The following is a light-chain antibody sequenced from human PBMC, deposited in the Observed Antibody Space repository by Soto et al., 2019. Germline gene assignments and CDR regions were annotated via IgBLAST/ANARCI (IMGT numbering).Light chain of an antibody. J-gene: IGKJ4*01. V-gene: IGKV3-20*01. CDR2: GAS. CDR1: QSVSSSY. Sequence: EIVLTQSPGTLSLSPGERATLSCRASQSVSSSYLAWYQQKPGQAPRLLIYGASSRATGIPDRFSGSGSGTDFTLTISRLEPEDFAVDYCQHRSNFGGGTKVEIK. CDR3: QHRSN.